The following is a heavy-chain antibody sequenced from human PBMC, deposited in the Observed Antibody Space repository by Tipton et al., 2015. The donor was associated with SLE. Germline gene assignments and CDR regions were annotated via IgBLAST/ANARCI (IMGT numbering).Heavy chain of an antibody. V-gene: IGHV4-31*03. Sequence: TLSLTCNVSGVSITNGGYYWSWIRQDLGKGLEWIGYIYDNERTFYTPSLKSRIDMSVDMSKNQFSLKLSSVTAADTAVYYCARSLLEPTTRAFDVWGQGTLVTVSS. CDR1: GVSITNGGYY. J-gene: IGHJ3*01. D-gene: IGHD1-1*01. CDR2: IYDNERT. CDR3: ARSLLEPTTRAFDV.